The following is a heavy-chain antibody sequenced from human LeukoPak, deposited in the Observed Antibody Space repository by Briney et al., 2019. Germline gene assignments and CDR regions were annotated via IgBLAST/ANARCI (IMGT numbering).Heavy chain of an antibody. CDR1: GYTFTGYY. V-gene: IGHV1-2*02. D-gene: IGHD4-17*01. J-gene: IGHJ2*01. Sequence: GASVKVPCKASGYTFTGYYMHWVRQAPGQGLEWMGWINPNHGDTNYAQKFQGRVTMTRDTSISTAYMELSRLRSDDTAVYYCAREDTVTTESMYFDLWGRGTLVTVSS. CDR2: INPNHGDT. CDR3: AREDTVTTESMYFDL.